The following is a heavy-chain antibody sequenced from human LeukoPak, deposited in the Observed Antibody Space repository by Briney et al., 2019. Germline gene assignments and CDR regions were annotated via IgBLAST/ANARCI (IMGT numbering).Heavy chain of an antibody. V-gene: IGHV2-5*02. CDR2: IYWDNDK. J-gene: IGHJ4*02. D-gene: IGHD5-24*01. CDR1: GYSISSGYYW. Sequence: TLSLTCAVSGYSISSGYYWGWIRQPPGKALEWLALIYWDNDKRNSPSLKSRLTITKDTSKNQVVLTMTNMDPVDTATYYCVHRLRSGGYNFWGQGTLVTVSS. CDR3: VHRLRSGGYNF.